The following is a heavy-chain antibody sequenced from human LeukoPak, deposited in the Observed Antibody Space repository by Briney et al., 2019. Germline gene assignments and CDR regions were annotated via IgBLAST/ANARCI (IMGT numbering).Heavy chain of an antibody. J-gene: IGHJ4*02. Sequence: PGGSLRLSCAASGFTFSSYTMSWVRQAPGKGLEWVSTITTSDGNTYYADSVKGRFTVSRDNSKNTLFLQMNSLRAEDTAVYYCAKDITTIDYWGQGTLVTVSS. CDR3: AKDITTIDY. V-gene: IGHV3-23*01. CDR2: ITTSDGNT. D-gene: IGHD3-22*01. CDR1: GFTFSSYT.